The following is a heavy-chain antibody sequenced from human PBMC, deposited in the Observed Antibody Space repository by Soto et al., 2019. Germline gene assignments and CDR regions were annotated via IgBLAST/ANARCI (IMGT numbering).Heavy chain of an antibody. V-gene: IGHV4-34*02. D-gene: IGHD5-12*01. Sequence: QVHLQQWGAGLLRPSETLSLTCAVYGESFIGYYWTWIRQPPGKGLEWIGEINHRGSTNYNPSLKSQITMSIDTSKNQFSLKLSSVTAADTSVYYCARTDIVTTNWFDTWGQGTLVTVSA. CDR1: GESFIGYY. CDR2: INHRGST. CDR3: ARTDIVTTNWFDT. J-gene: IGHJ5*02.